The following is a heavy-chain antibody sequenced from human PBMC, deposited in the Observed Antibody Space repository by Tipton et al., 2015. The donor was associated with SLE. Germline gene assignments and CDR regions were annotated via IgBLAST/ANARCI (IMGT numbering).Heavy chain of an antibody. D-gene: IGHD3-10*02. J-gene: IGHJ5*02. Sequence: LRLSCAASGFMFSNYGMNWVRQAPGKGLEWIGEINHSGSTNYNPSLKSRVTISVDTSTNQFSLKMKSVTAADTAVYYCARRRSETGLFSKRGWLDPWGQGTLVIVSS. CDR2: INHSGST. V-gene: IGHV4-34*01. CDR3: ARRRSETGLFSKRGWLDP. CDR1: GFMFSNYG.